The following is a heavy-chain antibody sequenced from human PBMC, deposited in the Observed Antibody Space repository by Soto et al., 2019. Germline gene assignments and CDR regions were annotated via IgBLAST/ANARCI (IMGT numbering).Heavy chain of an antibody. Sequence: KVSCNASGGTFSSYAISLVRQAPGQGLEWMGGIIPIFGTANYAQKFQGRVTITADESTSTAYMELSSLRSEDTAVYYCARVGSSSSPWFDPWGQGTLVTVSS. CDR3: ARVGSSSSPWFDP. CDR1: GGTFSSYA. J-gene: IGHJ5*02. CDR2: IIPIFGTA. V-gene: IGHV1-69*01. D-gene: IGHD6-6*01.